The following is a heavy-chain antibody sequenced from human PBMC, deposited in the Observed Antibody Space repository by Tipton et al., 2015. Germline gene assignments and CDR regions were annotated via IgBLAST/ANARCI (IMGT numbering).Heavy chain of an antibody. CDR2: ISHSGNT. Sequence: GLVKPSETLSLTCAVSAYSISSDYYWGWIRQPPGKGLEWIGSISHSGNTYYNPSLKSRVTISVDTSKNQFSLNLRSVTAADTAVYYCARAEIGDFDSWGQGTLVTVSS. J-gene: IGHJ4*02. CDR3: ARAEIGDFDS. CDR1: AYSISSDYY. D-gene: IGHD4-17*01. V-gene: IGHV4-38-2*01.